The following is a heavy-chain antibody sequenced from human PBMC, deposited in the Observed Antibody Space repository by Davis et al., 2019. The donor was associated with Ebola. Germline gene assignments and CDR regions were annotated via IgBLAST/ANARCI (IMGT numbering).Heavy chain of an antibody. Sequence: GESLKISCAASGFTFSSYGMHWVRQAPGKGLEWVAFIRYDGSNKYYADSVKGRFTISRDNSKNTLYLQMNSLRAEDTAVYYCAKKALRGEFDYWGQGTLVTVSS. D-gene: IGHD3-10*01. CDR3: AKKALRGEFDY. CDR2: IRYDGSNK. CDR1: GFTFSSYG. V-gene: IGHV3-30*02. J-gene: IGHJ4*02.